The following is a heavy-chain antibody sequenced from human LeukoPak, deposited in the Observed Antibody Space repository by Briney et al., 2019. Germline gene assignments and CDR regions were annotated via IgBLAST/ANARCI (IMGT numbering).Heavy chain of an antibody. V-gene: IGHV3-30*01. CDR1: GFTFSSYA. CDR3: ARDSTYYYGSGSSGPHYFDY. D-gene: IGHD3-10*01. J-gene: IGHJ4*02. Sequence: GGSLRLSCAASGFTFSSYAMHWVRQAPGKGLEWVALISYDGGNTYYADSVKGRFTISRDNSKNTLDLKLNSLRVEDTAVYYCARDSTYYYGSGSSGPHYFDYWGQGTLVTVSS. CDR2: ISYDGGNT.